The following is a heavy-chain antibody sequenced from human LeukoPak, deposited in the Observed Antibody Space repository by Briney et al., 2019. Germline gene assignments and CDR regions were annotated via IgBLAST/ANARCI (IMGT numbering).Heavy chain of an antibody. V-gene: IGHV3-9*01. CDR2: ISWNSGSI. Sequence: GGSLRLSCAASGFTFDDYAMHWVRQAPGKGLEWVSGISWNSGSIGYADSVKGRFTTSRDNAKNSLYLQMNSLGAEDTALYYCAKDISDYYYYMDVWGKGTTVTVSS. J-gene: IGHJ6*03. CDR1: GFTFDDYA. CDR3: AKDISDYYYYMDV.